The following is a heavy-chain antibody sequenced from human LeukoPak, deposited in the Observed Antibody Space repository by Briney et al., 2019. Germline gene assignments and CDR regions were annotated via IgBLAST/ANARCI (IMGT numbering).Heavy chain of an antibody. J-gene: IGHJ4*02. Sequence: SETLSLTCAAYGGSFSGYYWSWIRQPPGKGLEWIGEINHSGSTNYNPSLKSRVTISVDTSKNQFSLKLSSVTAADTAVYYCAIGGYSGYLTYWGQGTLVTVSS. CDR3: AIGGYSGYLTY. CDR1: GGSFSGYY. D-gene: IGHD5-12*01. V-gene: IGHV4-34*01. CDR2: INHSGST.